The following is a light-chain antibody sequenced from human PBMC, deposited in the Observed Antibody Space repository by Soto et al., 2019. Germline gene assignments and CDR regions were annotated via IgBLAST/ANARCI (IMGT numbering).Light chain of an antibody. J-gene: IGLJ1*01. CDR1: SSAVGSYNL. Sequence: QSALTQPASVSGSPGQSITISCTGTSSAVGSYNLVSWYQQHPGKAPKLLIYEVSKRPSGVSNRFSGSKSGNTASLTISGLQAEDEADDYCCSYAGSTISYVFGTGTKLTVL. CDR2: EVS. V-gene: IGLV2-23*02. CDR3: CSYAGSTISYV.